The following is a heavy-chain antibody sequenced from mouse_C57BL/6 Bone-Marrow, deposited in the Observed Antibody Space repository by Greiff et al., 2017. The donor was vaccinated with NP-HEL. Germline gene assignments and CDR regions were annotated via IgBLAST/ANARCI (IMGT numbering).Heavy chain of an antibody. V-gene: IGHV2-9-1*01. CDR3: ARSSSGYWDYAMDY. CDR2: IWTGGGT. D-gene: IGHD3-2*02. Sequence: VQLVESGPGLVAPSQSLSITCTVSGFSLTSYAISWVRQPPGKGLEWLGVIWTGGGTNYNSALKSRLSISKDNSKSQVFLKMNSLQTDDAARDYCARSSSGYWDYAMDYWGQGTSVTVSS. J-gene: IGHJ4*01. CDR1: GFSLTSYA.